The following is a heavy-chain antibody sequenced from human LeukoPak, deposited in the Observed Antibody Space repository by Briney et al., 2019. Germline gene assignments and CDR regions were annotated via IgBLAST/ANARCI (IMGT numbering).Heavy chain of an antibody. CDR2: IRVSGAST. CDR3: AKDLGYSYGYFDY. CDR1: GFTFSSYA. Sequence: GRSLRPSRAASGFTFSSYAMSWVSQAPGKGLECDSTIRVSGASTYYADSVKGRFTISRDNSKNTLYLHMNSLRAEDTAVYYCAKDLGYSYGYFDYWGQGTLVTVSS. V-gene: IGHV3-23*01. D-gene: IGHD5-18*01. J-gene: IGHJ4*02.